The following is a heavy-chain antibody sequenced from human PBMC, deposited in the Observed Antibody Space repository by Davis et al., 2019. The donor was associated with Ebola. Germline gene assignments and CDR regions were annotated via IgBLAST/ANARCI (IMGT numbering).Heavy chain of an antibody. CDR2: KSKTDGGTT. D-gene: IGHD5-18*01. Sequence: GESLKISCAASGFTFSNAWMSWVRQAPGKGLEWVGRKSKTDGGTTDYAAPVKGRFTILRDDSKNTLYLQMNSLKTEDTAVYYCTQVGYSLPNNWFDPWGQGTLVTVSS. J-gene: IGHJ5*02. V-gene: IGHV3-15*01. CDR1: GFTFSNAW. CDR3: TQVGYSLPNNWFDP.